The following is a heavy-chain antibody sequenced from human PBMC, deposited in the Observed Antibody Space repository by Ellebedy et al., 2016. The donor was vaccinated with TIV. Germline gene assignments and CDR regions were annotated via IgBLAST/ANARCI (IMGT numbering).Heavy chain of an antibody. V-gene: IGHV1-69*13. CDR1: GGAFRSNA. CDR2: IIAIFGTT. Sequence: AASVKVSCKTSGGAFRSNAIDWVRQAPGQGLEWMGGIIAIFGTTNYAQKFQGRVTITADESTGIVYMELSSLGSEDTAVYYCARASGYNSGWYNYWGQGSLVTVSS. CDR3: ARASGYNSGWYNY. J-gene: IGHJ4*02. D-gene: IGHD6-19*01.